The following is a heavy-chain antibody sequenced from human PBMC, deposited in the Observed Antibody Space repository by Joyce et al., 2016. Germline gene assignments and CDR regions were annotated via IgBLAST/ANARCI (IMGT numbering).Heavy chain of an antibody. CDR2: RSYDGSNK. J-gene: IGHJ4*02. Sequence: QVQLVESGGGVVQPGRSLRLSCVASGFTFSNYGMHWVRQAPGKGLEWVAIRSYDGSNKYYVDSVKGRFTISRDNSKNTLYLQMNSLRPEDTAVYYCARALGWDSNSCHDYWCQGTLVTVSS. CDR1: GFTFSNYG. CDR3: ARALGWDSNSCHDY. V-gene: IGHV3-30*03. D-gene: IGHD6-13*01.